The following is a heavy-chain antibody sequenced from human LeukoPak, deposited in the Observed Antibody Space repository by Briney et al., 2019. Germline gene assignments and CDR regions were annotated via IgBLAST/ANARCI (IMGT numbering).Heavy chain of an antibody. D-gene: IGHD5-12*01. CDR3: AKDDKRVYGSGCDSGVY. CDR1: GFTFSSYG. V-gene: IGHV3-30*02. J-gene: IGHJ4*02. CDR2: IRYDGSNK. Sequence: SGGSLRLSCAASGFTFSSYGMHWVRQAPGKGLEWVAFIRYDGSNKYYADSVKGRFTISRDNSKNTLYLQMNSLRAEDSAVYYCAKDDKRVYGSGCDSGVYWGQGTLVTVSS.